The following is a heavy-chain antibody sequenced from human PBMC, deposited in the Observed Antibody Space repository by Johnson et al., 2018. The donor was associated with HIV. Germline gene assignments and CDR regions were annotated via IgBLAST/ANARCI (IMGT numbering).Heavy chain of an antibody. J-gene: IGHJ3*02. Sequence: QVQLVESGGGVVQPGGSLRLSCAASGFTFSSYGMHWVRQAPGKGLEWVAFIRYDGSNKYYADSVKGRFTISRDNSKNTLYLQMNSLRAEDTAVYYCAKDQRFRELLLYGAFDIWGQGTMVTVSS. CDR2: IRYDGSNK. CDR1: GFTFSSYG. V-gene: IGHV3-30*02. CDR3: AKDQRFRELLLYGAFDI. D-gene: IGHD3-10*01.